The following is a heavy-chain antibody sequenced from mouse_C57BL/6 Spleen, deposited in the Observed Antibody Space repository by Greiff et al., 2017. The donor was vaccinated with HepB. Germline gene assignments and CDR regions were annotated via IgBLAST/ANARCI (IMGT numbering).Heavy chain of an antibody. CDR3: TRQALYYAYDEYFDV. V-gene: IGHV5-9-1*02. D-gene: IGHD2-2*01. J-gene: IGHJ1*03. Sequence: EVMLVESGEGLVKPGGSLKLSCAASGFTFSSYAMSWVRQTPEKRLEWVAYISSGGDYIYYADTVKGRFTISRDNARNTLYLQMSSLKSEDTAMYYCTRQALYYAYDEYFDVWGTGTTVTVSS. CDR1: GFTFSSYA. CDR2: ISSGGDYI.